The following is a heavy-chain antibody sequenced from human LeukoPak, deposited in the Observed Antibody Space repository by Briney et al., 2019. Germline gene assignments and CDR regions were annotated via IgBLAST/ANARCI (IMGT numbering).Heavy chain of an antibody. CDR1: GFTFNNYV. Sequence: GGSLRLFCAASGFTFNNYVMNWVRQAPGKGLEWVSAITDSSTSTYYADSVKGRFTISRHNSKNTLYLQMNSLRAEDTAVYYCAKVYRDNGDYFAFNVWGQGSMVIVSS. CDR3: AKVYRDNGDYFAFNV. J-gene: IGHJ3*01. D-gene: IGHD4-17*01. CDR2: ITDSSTST. V-gene: IGHV3-23*01.